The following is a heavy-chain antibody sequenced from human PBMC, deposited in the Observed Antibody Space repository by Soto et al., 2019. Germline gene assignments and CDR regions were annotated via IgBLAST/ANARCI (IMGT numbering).Heavy chain of an antibody. V-gene: IGHV4-34*01. CDR2: INHSGST. CDR3: ARGRGLERTSYYYYYGMDV. Sequence: QVQLQQWGAGLLKPSETLSLTCAVYGGSFSGYYWSWIRQPPGKGLEWIGEINHSGSTNYNPSLKRRVTISVDTSKNQFSLKLSSVTAADTAVYYCARGRGLERTSYYYYYGMDVWGQGTTVTVSS. D-gene: IGHD1-1*01. CDR1: GGSFSGYY. J-gene: IGHJ6*02.